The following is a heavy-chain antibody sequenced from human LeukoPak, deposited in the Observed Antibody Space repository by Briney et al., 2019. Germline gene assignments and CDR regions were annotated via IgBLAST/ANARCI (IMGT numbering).Heavy chain of an antibody. CDR2: IYYSGST. CDR3: ARAGHCSSTSCYAGGYFDY. Sequence: SETLSLTCTVSGGSVSSGSYYWSWIRQPPGKGLEWIGYIYYSGSTNYNPSLKSRVTISVDRSKNQFSLKLSSVTAADTAVYYCARAGHCSSTSCYAGGYFDYWGQGTLVTVSS. V-gene: IGHV4-61*01. J-gene: IGHJ4*02. CDR1: GGSVSSGSYY. D-gene: IGHD2-2*01.